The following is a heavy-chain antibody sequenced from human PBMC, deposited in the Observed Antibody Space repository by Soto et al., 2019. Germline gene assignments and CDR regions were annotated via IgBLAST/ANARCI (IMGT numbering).Heavy chain of an antibody. Sequence: KESGPTLVKPTQTLTVTCTFSGFYLSTSGVGVGWIRQPPGEALEWLALLYWDDDKRYSPSLRSRLTITKDISKRQVVLTMTNMDPVDTATYYCAHLNSGRYYFDYWGQGTQVTVSS. D-gene: IGHD1-26*01. J-gene: IGHJ4*02. CDR3: AHLNSGRYYFDY. CDR1: GFYLSTSGVG. CDR2: LYWDDDK. V-gene: IGHV2-5*02.